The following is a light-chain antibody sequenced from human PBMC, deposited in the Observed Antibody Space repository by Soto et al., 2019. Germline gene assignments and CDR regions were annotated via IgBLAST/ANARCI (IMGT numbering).Light chain of an antibody. Sequence: VMTQSPATLSVTPGDRATLSCRASQSVTSNLAWYQQKPGQAPRLLIFGASTRATGIPDRFSGSGAGAYFNLTISRLEPADFGVYYCQPYGSSHTFGQGTLLEIK. CDR2: GAS. J-gene: IGKJ5*01. V-gene: IGKV3-20*01. CDR1: QSVTSN. CDR3: QPYGSSHT.